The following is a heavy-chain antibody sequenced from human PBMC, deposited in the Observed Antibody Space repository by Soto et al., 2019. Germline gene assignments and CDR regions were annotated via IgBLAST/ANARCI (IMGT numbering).Heavy chain of an antibody. CDR1: GFTFSSYA. Sequence: EVQLLESGGGLVQPGGSLRLSCAASGFTFSSYAMSWVRQAPGKGLEWVSAISGSGGSTYYADSVKGRFTISRDNSKNTLYLQMNSLRAEDTAVYYCASGNRGAPLKLSGWGQGTLVTVSS. CDR2: ISGSGGST. V-gene: IGHV3-23*01. CDR3: ASGNRGAPLKLSG. J-gene: IGHJ4*02.